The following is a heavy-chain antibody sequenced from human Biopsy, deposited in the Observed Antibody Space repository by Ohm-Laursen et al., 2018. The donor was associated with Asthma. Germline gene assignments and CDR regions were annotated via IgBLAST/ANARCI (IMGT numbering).Heavy chain of an antibody. J-gene: IGHJ2*01. CDR3: ARAVSSSSYWYFDL. CDR1: GDAMSTSGSY. CDR2: IYYSGRT. Sequence: TLSLTCLVSGDAMSTSGSYWGWIRQSPGKGLEWIGSIYYSGRTYYNPSLESRVTISADTSKNHFSLKVTSVTAAGTAVYYCARAVSSSSYWYFDLWGRGDLVTVSS. D-gene: IGHD6-6*01. V-gene: IGHV4-39*02.